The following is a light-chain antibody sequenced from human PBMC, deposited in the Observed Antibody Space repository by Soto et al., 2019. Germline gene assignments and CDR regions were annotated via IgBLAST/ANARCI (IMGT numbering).Light chain of an antibody. CDR3: QQYNDWPLT. J-gene: IGKJ1*01. Sequence: EILMAQAPVCLSVPPGERVTLSCRASQSVSDNLAWYQQKPGQAPSLLIYGAFTRATGVPARFSGAGSGTEFTLTISSLQSEDFALYYCQQYNDWPLTFGQGTKVDIK. V-gene: IGKV3-15*01. CDR1: QSVSDN. CDR2: GAF.